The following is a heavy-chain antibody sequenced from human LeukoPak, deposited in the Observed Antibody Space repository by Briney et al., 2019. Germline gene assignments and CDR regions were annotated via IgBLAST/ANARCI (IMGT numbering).Heavy chain of an antibody. V-gene: IGHV1-2*02. Sequence: GTSVKVSCKASGYTFTGYYMHWVRQAPGQGLEWMGWINPNSGGTNYAQKFQGRVTMTRDTSISTAYMELSRLRSDDTAVYYCAFVPSSGYNPDYWGQGTLVTVSS. CDR1: GYTFTGYY. CDR3: AFVPSSGYNPDY. D-gene: IGHD3-22*01. CDR2: INPNSGGT. J-gene: IGHJ4*02.